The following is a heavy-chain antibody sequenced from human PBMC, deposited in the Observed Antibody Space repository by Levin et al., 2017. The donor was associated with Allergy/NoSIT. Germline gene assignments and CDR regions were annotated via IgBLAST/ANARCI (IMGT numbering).Heavy chain of an antibody. CDR1: GGSISSSSYY. CDR3: ARHSLYYYDSSGYYWVY. Sequence: SETLSLTCTVSGGSISSSSYYWGWIRQPPGKGLEWIGSIYYSGSTYYNPSLKSRVTISVDTSKNQFSLKLSSVTAADTAVYYCARHSLYYYDSSGYYWVYWGQGTLVTVSS. D-gene: IGHD3-22*01. J-gene: IGHJ4*02. CDR2: IYYSGST. V-gene: IGHV4-39*01.